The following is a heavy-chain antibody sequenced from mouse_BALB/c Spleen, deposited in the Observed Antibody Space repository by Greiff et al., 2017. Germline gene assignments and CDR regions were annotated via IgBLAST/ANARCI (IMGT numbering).Heavy chain of an antibody. CDR3: ARDLYGDAY. V-gene: IGHV5-9-4*01. CDR1: GFTFSSYA. J-gene: IGHJ3*01. Sequence: EVMLVESGGGLVKPGGSLKLSCAASGFTFSSYAMSWVRQSPEKRLEWVAEISSGGSYTYYPDTVTGRFTISRDNAKNTLYLEMSSLRSEDTAMYYCARDLYGDAYWGQGTLVTVSA. CDR2: ISSGGSYT. D-gene: IGHD1-1*01.